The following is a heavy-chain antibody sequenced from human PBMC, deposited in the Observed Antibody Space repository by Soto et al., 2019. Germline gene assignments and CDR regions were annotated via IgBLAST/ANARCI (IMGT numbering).Heavy chain of an antibody. CDR2: IYHSGST. D-gene: IGHD4-17*01. CDR3: ARTLDYGGNSVDFFDY. J-gene: IGHJ4*02. V-gene: IGHV4-30-2*01. Sequence: QLQLQESGSGLVKPSQTLSLTCAVSGGSISSGGYSWSWIRQPPGKGVEWIGYIYHSGSTYYNPSLKSRVTISVDRSKNQFSLKLSSVTAADTAVYYCARTLDYGGNSVDFFDYWGQGTLVTVSS. CDR1: GGSISSGGYS.